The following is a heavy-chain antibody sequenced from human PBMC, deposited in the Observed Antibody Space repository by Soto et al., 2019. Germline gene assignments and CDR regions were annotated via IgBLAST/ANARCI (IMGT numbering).Heavy chain of an antibody. J-gene: IGHJ5*02. CDR3: ARAQIVVVPAAISPPRYNWFDP. CDR2: IYYSGST. Sequence: SETLSLTCTVSGGSISSGGYYWSWIRQHPGKGLEWIGYIYYSGSTYYNPSLKSRVTISVDTSKNQFSLKLSSVTAADTAVYYCARAQIVVVPAAISPPRYNWFDPWGQGTLVTVSS. V-gene: IGHV4-31*03. CDR1: GGSISSGGYY. D-gene: IGHD2-2*01.